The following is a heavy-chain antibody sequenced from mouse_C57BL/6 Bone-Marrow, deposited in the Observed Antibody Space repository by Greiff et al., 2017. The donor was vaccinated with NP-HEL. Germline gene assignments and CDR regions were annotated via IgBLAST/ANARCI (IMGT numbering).Heavy chain of an antibody. CDR2: IYPRSGNT. CDR1: GYTFTSYG. J-gene: IGHJ1*03. CDR3: ARSDYGSSYDWYFDV. V-gene: IGHV1-81*01. Sequence: QVQLQQSGAELARPGASVKLSCKASGYTFTSYGISWVKQRTGQGLEWIGEIYPRSGNTYYNEKFKGKATLTADKSSSTAYMELPGLTSEDSAVYICARSDYGSSYDWYFDVWGTGTTVTVSS. D-gene: IGHD1-1*01.